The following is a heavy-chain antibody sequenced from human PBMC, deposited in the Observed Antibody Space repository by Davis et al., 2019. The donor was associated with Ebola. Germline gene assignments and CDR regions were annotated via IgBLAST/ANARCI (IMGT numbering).Heavy chain of an antibody. CDR1: GFTVSSNY. J-gene: IGHJ6*02. V-gene: IGHV4-34*01. CDR2: INHSGST. Sequence: GSLRLSCAASGFTVSSNYMSWVRQAPGKGLEWIGEINHSGSTNYNPSLKSRVTISVDTSKNQFSLKLSSVTAADTAVYYCARRGRYCSSTSCYLYYYYGINVWGQGTTVTVSS. D-gene: IGHD2-2*01. CDR3: ARRGRYCSSTSCYLYYYYGINV.